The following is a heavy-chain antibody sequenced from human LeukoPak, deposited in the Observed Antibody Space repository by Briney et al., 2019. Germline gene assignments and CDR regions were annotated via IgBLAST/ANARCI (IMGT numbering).Heavy chain of an antibody. CDR3: ARDAGTVPYFDY. J-gene: IGHJ4*02. CDR1: GGSISSYY. CDR2: IYYSGST. V-gene: IGHV4-59*01. D-gene: IGHD4-17*01. Sequence: SETLSLTCTVSGGSISSYYWSWIRQPPGEGLEWIGYIYYSGSTNYNPSLKSRVTISVDTSKNQFSLKLSSVTAADTAVYYCARDAGTVPYFDYWGQGTLVTVSS.